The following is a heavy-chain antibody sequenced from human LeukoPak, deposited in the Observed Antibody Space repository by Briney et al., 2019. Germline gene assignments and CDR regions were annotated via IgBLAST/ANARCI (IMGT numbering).Heavy chain of an antibody. J-gene: IGHJ6*02. CDR3: ARVGYSGYNGMDV. V-gene: IGHV1-2*02. CDR1: GYTFTGYY. CDR2: INPNSGGT. Sequence: ATVKVSCKASGYTFTGYYMHWVRQAPGQGLEWMGWINPNSGGTNYAQKFQGRVTMTRDTSTSTAYMELSRLRSDDTAVYYCARVGYSGYNGMDVWGQGTTVTVSS. D-gene: IGHD5-12*01.